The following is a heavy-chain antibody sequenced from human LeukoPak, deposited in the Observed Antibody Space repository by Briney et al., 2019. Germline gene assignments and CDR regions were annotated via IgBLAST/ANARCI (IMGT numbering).Heavy chain of an antibody. J-gene: IGHJ4*02. V-gene: IGHV3-7*01. CDR1: GFTFSAYW. D-gene: IGHD6-19*01. CDR3: ARDRSSIAVADALDY. CDR2: IIEGGDVK. Sequence: GGSLRLSCAASGFTFSAYWMTWVRQAPGKGLAWVANIIEGGDVKYYVDSVKGRFTISRDNTQNSLYLQMNSLRAEDTAVYYCARDRSSIAVADALDYWGQGTLVTVSS.